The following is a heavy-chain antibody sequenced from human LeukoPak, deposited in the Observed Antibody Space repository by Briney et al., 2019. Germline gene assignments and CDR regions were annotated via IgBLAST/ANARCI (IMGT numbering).Heavy chain of an antibody. V-gene: IGHV3-30*03. CDR3: AREPTFSSSWHTACDY. J-gene: IGHJ4*02. CDR1: RFTFSSYG. CDR2: ISYDGSKK. D-gene: IGHD6-13*01. Sequence: GGSLRLSCEASRFTFSSYGMHWVRQAPGKGLEWVAVISYDGSKKYYADSVKGRITISRDNSKKTLSLQMNSLRPEDTAVYYCAREPTFSSSWHTACDYWGQGTPVTVSS.